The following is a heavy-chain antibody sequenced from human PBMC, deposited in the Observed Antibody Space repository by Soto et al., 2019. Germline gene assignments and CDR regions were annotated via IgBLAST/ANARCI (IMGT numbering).Heavy chain of an antibody. CDR1: SVSITRSNC. CDR2: ISHSGTV. Sequence: SEALSVPWDVSSVSITRSNCCTWVRQPPEKGLEWLGKISHSGTVNYNATLRSRVTISVDKPKNQLSLKLMSVTAADTAVYNCARDDDGFDYSGQGIPVSVS. CDR3: ARDDDGFDY. V-gene: IGHV4-4*02. J-gene: IGHJ4*02.